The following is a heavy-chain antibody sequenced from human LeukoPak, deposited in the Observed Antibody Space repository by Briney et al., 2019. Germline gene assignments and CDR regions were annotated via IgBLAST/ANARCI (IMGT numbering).Heavy chain of an antibody. J-gene: IGHJ4*02. V-gene: IGHV3-48*01. CDR1: GFTFSAYR. CDR2: ITSSSDTI. Sequence: GGSLRLSCAASGFTFSAYRMNWVRQAPGKGLEWISHITSSSDTIYYADSVKGRFTISRDNSKNTLYLQMNSLRAEDTAVYYCAKVDCSGGSCYSDYWGQGTLVTVSS. CDR3: AKVDCSGGSCYSDY. D-gene: IGHD2-15*01.